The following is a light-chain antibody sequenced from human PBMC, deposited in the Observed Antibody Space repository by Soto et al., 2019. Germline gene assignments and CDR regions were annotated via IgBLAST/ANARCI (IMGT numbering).Light chain of an antibody. CDR2: GAS. Sequence: EIVMTQSPTTLSVSPGERATLPCRASQSVSTNLAWYQQKPGQVPSLLIYGASTRASGIPARFSGSGSGTDFTLTISSLQPEDFATYYCQQSYSTITFGQGTRLEIK. J-gene: IGKJ5*01. V-gene: IGKV3-15*01. CDR3: QQSYSTIT. CDR1: QSVSTN.